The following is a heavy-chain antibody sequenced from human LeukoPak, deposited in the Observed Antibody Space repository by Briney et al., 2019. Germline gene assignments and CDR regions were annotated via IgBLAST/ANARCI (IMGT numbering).Heavy chain of an antibody. D-gene: IGHD5-18*01. CDR1: GGSISNYY. CDR2: IYYSGST. CDR3: ARGRKYTFGYRVTELGSGYSDY. Sequence: SETLSLTCTVSGGSISNYYWNWIRQPPGKVLEWIGYIYYSGSTNYNPSLKSRVSMSVDTSKNQFSLKLSSVTAADTAVYYCARGRKYTFGYRVTELGSGYSDYWGQGTLVTVSS. J-gene: IGHJ4*02. V-gene: IGHV4-59*01.